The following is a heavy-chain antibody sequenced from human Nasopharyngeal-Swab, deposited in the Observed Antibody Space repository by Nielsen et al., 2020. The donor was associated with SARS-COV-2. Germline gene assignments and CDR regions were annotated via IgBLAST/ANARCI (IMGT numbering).Heavy chain of an antibody. V-gene: IGHV4-39*01. D-gene: IGHD3-10*01. Sequence: SETLSLTCTVSGGSISSSSYYWGWIRQPPGKGLEWIGSIYYSGSTYYNPSLKSRVTISVDTSKNQFSLNLSSVTAADTAVYYCARISWVWFGEFQYYFDYWGQGTLVTVSS. CDR1: GGSISSSSYY. CDR3: ARISWVWFGEFQYYFDY. J-gene: IGHJ4*02. CDR2: IYYSGST.